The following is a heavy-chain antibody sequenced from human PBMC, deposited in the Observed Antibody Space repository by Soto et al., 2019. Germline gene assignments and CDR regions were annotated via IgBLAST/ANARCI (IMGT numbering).Heavy chain of an antibody. CDR1: GFTFSDKY. Sequence: EVQLVESGGGLVQPGGSLRLSCAASGFTFSDKYMDWVRQAPGKGLEWVGRIRNKANSYTTEYAASVKGRFTISRDDSKSSLYLQMSSLKTEDTALYYCATYGSARGGDFDYWGQGTLVTVSS. CDR2: IRNKANSYTT. J-gene: IGHJ4*02. V-gene: IGHV3-72*01. CDR3: ATYGSARGGDFDY. D-gene: IGHD3-10*01.